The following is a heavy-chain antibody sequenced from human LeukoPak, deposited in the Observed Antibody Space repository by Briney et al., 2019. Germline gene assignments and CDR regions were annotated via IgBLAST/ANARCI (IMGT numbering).Heavy chain of an antibody. CDR2: ISYDGSNK. CDR3: ARRGGTVATIGDDFDY. D-gene: IGHD5-12*01. V-gene: IGHV3-30*04. Sequence: PGRSLRLSCAASGFTFSSYAMHWVRQAPGKGLESVAVISYDGSNKYYADSVKGRFTISRDNSKNTLYVQMNSLRAEDTAIYYCARRGGTVATIGDDFDYWGQGTVVTVSS. CDR1: GFTFSSYA. J-gene: IGHJ4*02.